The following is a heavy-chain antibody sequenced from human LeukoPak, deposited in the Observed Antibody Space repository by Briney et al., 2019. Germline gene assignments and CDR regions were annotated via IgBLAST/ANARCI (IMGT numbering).Heavy chain of an antibody. CDR3: ARSETVAARAYYFDY. CDR1: GGSISSYY. D-gene: IGHD6-6*01. Sequence: PSETLSLTCTVSGGSISSYYWSWIRQPPGKGLEWIGYIYYSGSTNYNPSLKSRVTMSVDTSKNQFSLKLSSVTAADTAVYYCARSETVAARAYYFDYWGQGTLVTVSS. V-gene: IGHV4-59*12. CDR2: IYYSGST. J-gene: IGHJ4*02.